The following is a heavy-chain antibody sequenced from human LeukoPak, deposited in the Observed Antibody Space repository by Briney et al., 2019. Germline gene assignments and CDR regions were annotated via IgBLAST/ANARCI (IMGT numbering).Heavy chain of an antibody. V-gene: IGHV3-7*01. CDR1: GLTLSSYW. Sequence: GGSLRLSCAASGLTLSSYWMSWVRQAPGEGLEWVGNIKQDGSEKYYVDSVKGRFTISRDNAKNSLYLQMNSLRPEDTAVYYCARVTVTSVWSYYYYGMDVWGQGTTVTVSS. D-gene: IGHD5/OR15-5a*01. CDR3: ARVTVTSVWSYYYYGMDV. J-gene: IGHJ6*02. CDR2: IKQDGSEK.